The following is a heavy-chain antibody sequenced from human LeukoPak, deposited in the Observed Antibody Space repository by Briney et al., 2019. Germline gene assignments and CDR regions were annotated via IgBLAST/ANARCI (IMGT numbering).Heavy chain of an antibody. CDR2: IYYSGST. CDR3: ARHLYSGSYYGYYYYGMDV. Sequence: MSSETLSLTCTVSGGSISSSSYYWGWIRQPPGKGLEWIGSIYYSGSTYYNPSLKSRVTISVDTSKNQFSLKLSSVTAADTAVYYCARHLYSGSYYGYYYYGMDVWGQGTTVTVSS. J-gene: IGHJ6*02. CDR1: GGSISSSSYY. D-gene: IGHD1-26*01. V-gene: IGHV4-39*01.